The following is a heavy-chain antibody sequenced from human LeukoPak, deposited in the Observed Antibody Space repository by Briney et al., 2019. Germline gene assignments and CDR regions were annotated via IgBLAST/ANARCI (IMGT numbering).Heavy chain of an antibody. CDR1: GFTFSSYE. V-gene: IGHV3-48*03. CDR2: ISSSGSTI. CDR3: ARGPSLYYYYYGMDV. Sequence: PGGSLRLSCAASGFTFSSYEMNWVRQAPGKGLEWVSYISSSGSTIYYADSVKGRFTISRDNAKNSLYLQMNSLRAEDTAVYYCARGPSLYYYYYGMDVWGKGTTVTVPS. J-gene: IGHJ6*04.